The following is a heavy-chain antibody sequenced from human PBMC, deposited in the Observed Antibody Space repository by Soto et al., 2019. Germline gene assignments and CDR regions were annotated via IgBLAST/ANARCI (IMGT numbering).Heavy chain of an antibody. Sequence: PSETLSLTCTVSGGSISSYYWSWIRQPPGKGMEWIGYVSYSGSSSYNPSLQSRVTISVDTSKNQFSLKLSSVTAADTAVYYCARHLLLYYYDSSGYYLRDAFDIWGQGTMVTVS. D-gene: IGHD3-22*01. CDR3: ARHLLLYYYDSSGYYLRDAFDI. V-gene: IGHV4-59*08. J-gene: IGHJ3*02. CDR2: VSYSGSS. CDR1: GGSISSYY.